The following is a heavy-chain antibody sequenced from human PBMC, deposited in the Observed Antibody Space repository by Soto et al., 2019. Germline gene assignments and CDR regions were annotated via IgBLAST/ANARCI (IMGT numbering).Heavy chain of an antibody. V-gene: IGHV4-34*01. J-gene: IGHJ6*02. CDR2: INHSGST. CDR3: ASRNYVPQYYYYYYGMDV. Sequence: SETLSLTCAVYGGPFGGNYWTWIRKPPGRGLEWIGEINHSGSTNYNPSLNSRVTISVDTAKNQCSLKLSSVTAADTAVYYCASRNYVPQYYYYYYGMDVWGQGTTVTVSS. CDR1: GGPFGGNY. D-gene: IGHD4-4*01.